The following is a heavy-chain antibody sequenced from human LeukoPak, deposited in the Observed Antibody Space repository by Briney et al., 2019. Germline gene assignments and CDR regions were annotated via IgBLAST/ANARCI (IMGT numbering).Heavy chain of an antibody. Sequence: PGGSLRLSCAASGFTFSSYEMNWVRQAPGKGLEWVSYISSSGSTIYYADSVKGRFTISRDNAKNSLYLQMNSLRAEDTAVYYCARARVDIVAVGSGFMDVWGKGTTVTVSS. CDR2: ISSSGSTI. CDR3: ARARVDIVAVGSGFMDV. D-gene: IGHD5-12*01. V-gene: IGHV3-48*03. J-gene: IGHJ6*03. CDR1: GFTFSSYE.